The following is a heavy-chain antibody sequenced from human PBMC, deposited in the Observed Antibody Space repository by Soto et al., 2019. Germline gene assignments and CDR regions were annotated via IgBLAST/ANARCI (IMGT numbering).Heavy chain of an antibody. V-gene: IGHV3-23*01. CDR2: VGGSNSDT. Sequence: EVQLLESGGGLVQPGGSLEFSCEASGLRFTNYPRVWSARLQGKGPEWVSSVGGSNSDTDYADSVKGRFTISRDNSKNTLYLQMNSLRAEDTAIYFCAKDFIPMNGVYDAFHIWGQGTTVTVSS. CDR1: GLRFTNYP. J-gene: IGHJ3*02. CDR3: AKDFIPMNGVYDAFHI. D-gene: IGHD2-8*01.